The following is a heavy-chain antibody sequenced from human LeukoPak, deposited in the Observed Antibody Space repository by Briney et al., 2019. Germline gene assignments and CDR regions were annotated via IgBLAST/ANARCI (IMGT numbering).Heavy chain of an antibody. CDR2: IYPADSDI. J-gene: IGHJ5*02. Sequence: GESLKISCRGSGYSITNYWIAWVRQMPGKGLEWMGIIYPADSDIRYSPSFQGQVTISADKSISTAYLQWSSLKASDTAMYYCARQEYCSGGSCYTWFDPWGQGTLVTVSS. V-gene: IGHV5-51*01. CDR1: GYSITNYW. CDR3: ARQEYCSGGSCYTWFDP. D-gene: IGHD2-15*01.